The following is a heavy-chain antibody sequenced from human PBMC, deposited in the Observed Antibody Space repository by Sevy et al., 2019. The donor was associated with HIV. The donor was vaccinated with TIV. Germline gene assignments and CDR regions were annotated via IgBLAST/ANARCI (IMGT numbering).Heavy chain of an antibody. V-gene: IGHV3-15*01. J-gene: IGHJ4*02. CDR1: GFIFSNAW. Sequence: GGSLRLSCAASGFIFSNAWMSWVRQAPGKGLEWVGRIKSKSDGGPVDYAAPVKGRFTISRDDSRNTLYLQMNSLKTEDTAVYYCTSMTTVEGVFDFWGQGTLVTVSS. CDR3: TSMTTVEGVFDF. D-gene: IGHD4-17*01. CDR2: IKSKSDGGPV.